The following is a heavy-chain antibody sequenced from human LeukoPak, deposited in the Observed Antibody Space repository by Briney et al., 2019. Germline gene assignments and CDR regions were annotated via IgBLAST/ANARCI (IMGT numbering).Heavy chain of an antibody. V-gene: IGHV3-9*01. D-gene: IGHD5-18*01. CDR3: AKEGYSYSFDY. CDR2: ISWNSGSI. J-gene: IGHJ4*02. Sequence: PGGSPRLSCAAPGFTFDNYAMHWVRQAPGEGLEWVSGISWNSGSIGYADSVKGRFTISRDNAKNSLYLQMNSLRAEDTPFYYCAKEGYSYSFDYWGQGTLVTVSS. CDR1: GFTFDNYA.